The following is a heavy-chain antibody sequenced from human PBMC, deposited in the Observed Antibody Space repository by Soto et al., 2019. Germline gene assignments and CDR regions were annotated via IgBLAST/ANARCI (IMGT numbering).Heavy chain of an antibody. CDR2: INPNSGGT. J-gene: IGHJ3*02. CDR1: GYAFTGYY. D-gene: IGHD3-3*01. CDR3: ARYPDDFWSGPNAFDI. Sequence: ASVKVFCKASGYAFTGYYMHGVQQAPGQELEWMGWINPNSGGTNYAQKLQGWVTMTRDTSMSTAYMELSSLRSDDTAVYYCARYPDDFWSGPNAFDIWGQGTMVTVSS. V-gene: IGHV1-2*04.